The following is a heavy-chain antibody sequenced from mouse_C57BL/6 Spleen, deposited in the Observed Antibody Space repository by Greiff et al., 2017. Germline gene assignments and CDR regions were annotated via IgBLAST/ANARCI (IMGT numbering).Heavy chain of an antibody. V-gene: IGHV1-80*01. Sequence: QVQLQQSGAELVKPGASVKISCTASGFAFSSYWMNWVKQRPGKGLEWIGQIYPGDGDTNYNAKFQGKATLTADKSSSTAYMQLSSLTSEDSAVYFCARGNYDYDHWDFEVWGTGTTVTAAS. D-gene: IGHD2-4*01. CDR3: ARGNYDYDHWDFEV. J-gene: IGHJ1*03. CDR1: GFAFSSYW. CDR2: IYPGDGDT.